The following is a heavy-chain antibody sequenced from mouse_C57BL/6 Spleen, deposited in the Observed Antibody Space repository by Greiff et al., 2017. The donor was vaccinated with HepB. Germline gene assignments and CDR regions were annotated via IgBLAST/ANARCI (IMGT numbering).Heavy chain of an antibody. Sequence: VQLQQSGPELVKPGASVKISCKASGYSFTDYNMNWVKQSNGKSLEWIGVINPNYGTTSYNQKFKGKATLTVDQSSSTAYMQLNSLTSEDSAVYYCARGLLRGGLFAWFAYWGQGTLVTVSA. D-gene: IGHD1-1*01. CDR2: INPNYGTT. CDR1: GYSFTDYN. J-gene: IGHJ3*01. V-gene: IGHV1-39*01. CDR3: ARGLLRGGLFAWFAY.